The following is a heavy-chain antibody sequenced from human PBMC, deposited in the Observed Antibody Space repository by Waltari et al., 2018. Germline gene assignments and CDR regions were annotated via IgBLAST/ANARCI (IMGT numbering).Heavy chain of an antibody. CDR1: GFTFSNYA. CDR3: AKEIYRIGRPCFDY. D-gene: IGHD6-19*01. Sequence: QLLESGGGWRQAGGSLRLPCAASGFTFSNYAMSWVRQAPGKGPEWVSGITSGGGDTYYTDSVRGRFTISRDNSKNTVYLQMNSLRHEDTAVYYCAKEIYRIGRPCFDYWGQGVRVTVSS. J-gene: IGHJ4*02. CDR2: ITSGGGDT. V-gene: IGHV3-23*01.